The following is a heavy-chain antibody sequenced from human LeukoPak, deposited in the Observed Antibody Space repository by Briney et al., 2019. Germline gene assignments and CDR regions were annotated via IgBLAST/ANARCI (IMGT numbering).Heavy chain of an antibody. CDR1: GYTFTGYY. D-gene: IGHD6-19*01. Sequence: GASVKVSCKASGYTFTGYYIHWVRQAPGQGLEWMGWINPNNGGTNYAQKFQGRVTMTRDTSISIAYMELSRLRSDDTAVYYCASTSDSIGWYPPDYWGQGTLVTVSS. CDR2: INPNNGGT. J-gene: IGHJ4*02. CDR3: ASTSDSIGWYPPDY. V-gene: IGHV1-2*02.